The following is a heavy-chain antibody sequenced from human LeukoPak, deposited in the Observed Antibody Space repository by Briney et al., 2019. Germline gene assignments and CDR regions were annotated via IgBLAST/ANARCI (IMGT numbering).Heavy chain of an antibody. Sequence: SETLSLTCAVYGGSFSGYYWSWIRQPPGKGLEWIGEINHSGSTNYNPSLKSRVTISVDTSKNQFSLKLSSVTAADTAVYYCARGRLGTLWFGGLSPLPFDYWGQGTLVTVSS. J-gene: IGHJ4*02. D-gene: IGHD3-10*01. CDR3: ARGRLGTLWFGGLSPLPFDY. CDR2: INHSGST. CDR1: GGSFSGYY. V-gene: IGHV4-34*01.